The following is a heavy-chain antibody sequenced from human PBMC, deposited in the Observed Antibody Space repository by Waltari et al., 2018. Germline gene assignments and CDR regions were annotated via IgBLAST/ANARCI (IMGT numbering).Heavy chain of an antibody. Sequence: EVQLVESGGGLVKPGGSLRLSCAASGFTFSNYFMNWVRQAPGQGREWVASIRSSSASKYYADTLKGRFTISRDNAKHSLYLQGNSLRAEDTAVYYCVSAGSYGHNWFDPWGPGTLVTVSS. CDR3: VSAGSYGHNWFDP. CDR1: GFTFSNYF. D-gene: IGHD3-16*01. CDR2: IRSSSASK. V-gene: IGHV3-21*01. J-gene: IGHJ5*02.